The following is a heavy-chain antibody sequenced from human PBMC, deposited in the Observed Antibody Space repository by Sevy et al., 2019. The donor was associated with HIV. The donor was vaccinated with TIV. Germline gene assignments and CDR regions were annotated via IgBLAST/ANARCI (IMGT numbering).Heavy chain of an antibody. CDR3: ARDRDYYGSGTYDY. D-gene: IGHD3-10*01. V-gene: IGHV3-21*06. J-gene: IGHJ4*02. Sequence: GGSLRLSCAASQFTFRDYTMNWVRQTPGKGLEWISYISSGSSYIRYADSVKGRFNISRDNAENSLYLQMNRLRAEDTGVYFCARDRDYYGSGTYDYWGQGTLVTVSS. CDR2: ISSGSSYI. CDR1: QFTFRDYT.